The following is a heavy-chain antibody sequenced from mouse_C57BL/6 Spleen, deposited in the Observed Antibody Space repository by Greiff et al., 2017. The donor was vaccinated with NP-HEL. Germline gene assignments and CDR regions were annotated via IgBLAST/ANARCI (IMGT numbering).Heavy chain of an antibody. J-gene: IGHJ2*01. CDR3: ATTVVATQYYFDY. D-gene: IGHD1-1*01. CDR2: INPSSGYT. CDR1: GYTFTSYW. Sequence: VQLQQSGAELAKPGASVKLSCKASGYTFTSYWMHWVKQRPGQGLEWIGYINPSSGYTKYNQKFKDKATLTADKSSSTAYMQLSSLTYEDSAVYYCATTVVATQYYFDYWGQGTTLTVSS. V-gene: IGHV1-7*01.